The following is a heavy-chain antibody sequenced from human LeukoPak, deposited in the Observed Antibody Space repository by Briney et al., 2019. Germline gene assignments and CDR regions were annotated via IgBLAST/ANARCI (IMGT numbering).Heavy chain of an antibody. J-gene: IGHJ4*02. CDR3: AREATVTTFDY. Sequence: ASVRVSCKASGYTFTSYGISWVRQAPGQGLEWMGWISAYNGNTNYAQKLQGRVTMTTDTSTSTAYVELRSLRSDDTAVYYCAREATVTTFDYWGQGTLVTVSS. V-gene: IGHV1-18*01. D-gene: IGHD4-11*01. CDR2: ISAYNGNT. CDR1: GYTFTSYG.